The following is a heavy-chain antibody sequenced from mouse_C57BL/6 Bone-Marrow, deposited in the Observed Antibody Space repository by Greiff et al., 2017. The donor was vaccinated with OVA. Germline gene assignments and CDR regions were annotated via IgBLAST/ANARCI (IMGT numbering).Heavy chain of an antibody. Sequence: EVQLQQSGAELVRPGASVKLSCTASGFNIKDYYMHWVKQRPEQGLEWIGKIDPEDGDTEYAPKFQGKATMTADTSSNTAYLQLSSLTSEDTAGYYCTHTVIGLYYYGSSSWFAYWGHGILVTVSA. CDR2: IDPEDGDT. CDR1: GFNIKDYY. J-gene: IGHJ3*01. V-gene: IGHV14-1*01. CDR3: THTVIGLYYYGSSSWFAY. D-gene: IGHD1-1*01.